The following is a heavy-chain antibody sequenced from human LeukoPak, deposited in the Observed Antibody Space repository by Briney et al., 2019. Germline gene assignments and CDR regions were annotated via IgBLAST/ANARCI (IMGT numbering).Heavy chain of an antibody. V-gene: IGHV3-7*01. CDR1: GFTFSTSW. J-gene: IGHJ4*02. CDR3: ARPRVPDS. CDR2: IKHDASET. Sequence: PGGSLRLSCAASGFTFSTSWMSWVRQAPGKVLEWVANIKHDASETNYVDSVKGRFTISRDNAKNSLYLQMNSLRAEDTAVYYCARPRVPDSWGQGTLVTVSS.